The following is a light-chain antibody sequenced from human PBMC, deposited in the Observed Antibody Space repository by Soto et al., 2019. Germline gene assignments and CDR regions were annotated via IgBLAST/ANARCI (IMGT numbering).Light chain of an antibody. CDR2: GTS. CDR3: QQYNNWPPWT. J-gene: IGKJ1*01. CDR1: QNIDSN. V-gene: IGKV3-15*01. Sequence: EIVMTQSPATLSVSPGERATLSCRASQNIDSNLAWFQQKPGQAPRPLIYGTSTRATGIPARFSGSGSGTEFTLTISSLQSEDFAVYYCQQYNNWPPWTFGQGTKVEIK.